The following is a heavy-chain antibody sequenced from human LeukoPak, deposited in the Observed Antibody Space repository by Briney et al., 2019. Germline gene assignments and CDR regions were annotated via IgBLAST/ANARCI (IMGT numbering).Heavy chain of an antibody. CDR3: ATHEWGLDYSRGWSLGSIDY. CDR1: GASTGSSTYY. V-gene: IGHV4-39*01. D-gene: IGHD6-19*01. J-gene: IGHJ4*02. CDR2: IYYTGTT. Sequence: SETLSLTCTVSGASTGSSTYYWGWIRQPPGKGLEWIGSIYYTGTTYYTPSLNSRLTLSLDTSKDQFSLKLTSVTAADTAVYFCATHEWGLDYSRGWSLGSIDYWGQGTPVTVSS.